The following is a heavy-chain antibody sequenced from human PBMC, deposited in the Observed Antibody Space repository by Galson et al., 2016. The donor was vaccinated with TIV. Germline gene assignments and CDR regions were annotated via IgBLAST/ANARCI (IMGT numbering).Heavy chain of an antibody. CDR3: ASGQYIEN. CDR2: IYPAHSET. V-gene: IGHV5-51*03. Sequence: QSGAEVKKPGESLKISCKDSGYRFTTYWIAWVRQMPGKGLEWMGLIYPAHSETRYSSSFQGQVTILADKSISTAYLQWSNLKTSDTAIYYCASGQYIENWGQGTLVTVSS. J-gene: IGHJ4*02. CDR1: GYRFTTYW.